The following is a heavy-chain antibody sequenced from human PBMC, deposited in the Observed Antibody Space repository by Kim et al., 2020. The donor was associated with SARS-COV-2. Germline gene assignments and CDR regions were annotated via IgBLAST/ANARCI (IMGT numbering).Heavy chain of an antibody. CDR1: GGSISSSDYY. CDR2: IYYSGTT. D-gene: IGHD3-22*01. CDR3: ARTIEPFITMIVVFTTPFDY. Sequence: SETLSLTCTVSGGSISSSDYYWGWIRQPPGKGLEWIGSIYYSGTTYYNPSLKSRVTISVDTSKNQFSLKLSSVTAADTALYYCARTIEPFITMIVVFTTPFDYWGQGTLVTVSS. V-gene: IGHV4-39*01. J-gene: IGHJ4*02.